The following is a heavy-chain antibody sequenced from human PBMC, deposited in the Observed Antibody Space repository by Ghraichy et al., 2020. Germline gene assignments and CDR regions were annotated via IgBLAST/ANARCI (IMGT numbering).Heavy chain of an antibody. CDR2: LYAGGTT. J-gene: IGHJ4*02. CDR1: GFTVSSNY. V-gene: IGHV3-53*01. D-gene: IGHD4-11*01. CDR3: ARATTVTRFDY. Sequence: LSLTCAASGFTVSSNYMSWVRQAPGKGLEWVSILYAGGTTYYTDSVKGRFTISRDNSKNTLYLQMNSLRAEDTAVYYCARATTVTRFDYWGQGTLVSVSS.